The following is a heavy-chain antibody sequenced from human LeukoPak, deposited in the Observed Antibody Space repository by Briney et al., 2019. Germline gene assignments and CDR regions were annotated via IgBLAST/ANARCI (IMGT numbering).Heavy chain of an antibody. CDR2: IHDSGST. Sequence: SETLSLTCTVSGGTISSYYWNWIRQPPGKGLEWIGYIHDSGSTKYNPSLKSRVTISVDTSKNQFSLKLSSVTAADTAVYYCARQNIAVAASYYFDYWGQGTLVTVSS. CDR3: ARQNIAVAASYYFDY. CDR1: GGTISSYY. J-gene: IGHJ4*02. D-gene: IGHD6-19*01. V-gene: IGHV4-59*08.